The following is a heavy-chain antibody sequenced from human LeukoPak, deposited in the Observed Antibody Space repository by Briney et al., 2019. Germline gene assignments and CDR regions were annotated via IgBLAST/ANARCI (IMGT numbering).Heavy chain of an antibody. CDR1: GGSISSYY. V-gene: IGHV4-4*07. Sequence: PSETLSLTCTVSGGSISSYYWSWIRQPAGKGLEWIGRIYTSGSTNYNPSLKSRVTMSVDTSKNQFSLKLSSVTAADTAVYYCARDVTDYDILTGSPLLAFDIWGQGTMVTVSS. CDR2: IYTSGST. CDR3: ARDVTDYDILTGSPLLAFDI. D-gene: IGHD3-9*01. J-gene: IGHJ3*02.